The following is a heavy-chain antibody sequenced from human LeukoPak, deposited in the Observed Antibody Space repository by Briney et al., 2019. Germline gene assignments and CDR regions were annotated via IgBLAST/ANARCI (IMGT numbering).Heavy chain of an antibody. V-gene: IGHV3-23*01. CDR2: ISGSGGST. CDR3: AKDWLSYYDSSGYSIVDC. CDR1: GFTFSSYA. J-gene: IGHJ4*02. D-gene: IGHD3-22*01. Sequence: PGGSLRLSCAASGFTFSSYAMSWVRQAPGKGLEWVSAISGSGGSTYYADSVKGRFTISRDNSKNTLYLQMNSLRAEDTAVYYCAKDWLSYYDSSGYSIVDCWGQGTLVTVSS.